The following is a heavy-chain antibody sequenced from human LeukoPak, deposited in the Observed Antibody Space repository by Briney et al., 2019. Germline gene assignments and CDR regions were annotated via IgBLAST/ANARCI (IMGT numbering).Heavy chain of an antibody. Sequence: ASVKVSCKASGYTFTTYAMHWVRQAPGQRLEWMGWINAGNGNTKYSQKFQARVTITRDTSASTAYMELRSLRSDDTAVYYCASSSSWRFYYYGMDVWGQGTTVTVSS. D-gene: IGHD6-13*01. CDR3: ASSSSWRFYYYGMDV. J-gene: IGHJ6*02. V-gene: IGHV1-3*01. CDR1: GYTFTTYA. CDR2: INAGNGNT.